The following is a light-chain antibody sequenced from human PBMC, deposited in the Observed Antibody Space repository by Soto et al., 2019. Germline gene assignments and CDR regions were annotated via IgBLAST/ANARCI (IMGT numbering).Light chain of an antibody. CDR3: QHYHSYPLT. CDR1: QGISNH. V-gene: IGKV1-16*02. CDR2: AAA. Sequence: DIQMTQSPSSLSASVGDTVTITCRASQGISNHLAWFQHKPGKAPKALIHAAASLQRGVSSKFSGSGFGTDCTLTISSLQPEDSATYYCQHYHSYPLTFAGGTNVAIK. J-gene: IGKJ4*01.